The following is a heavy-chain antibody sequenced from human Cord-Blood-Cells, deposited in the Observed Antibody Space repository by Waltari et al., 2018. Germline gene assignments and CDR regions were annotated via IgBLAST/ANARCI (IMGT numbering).Heavy chain of an antibody. CDR3: ARRARYDFWSGYYGEYYFDY. V-gene: IGHV4-39*01. J-gene: IGHJ4*02. D-gene: IGHD3-3*01. CDR2: IYYSGST. Sequence: QLQLQESGPGLVKPSETLSLTCTVSGGSISSSSYYWGWIRQPPGKGLEWIGSIYYSGSTYYNPSLKSRVTISVDTSKNQFSLKLSSVTAADTAVYYCARRARYDFWSGYYGEYYFDYWGQGTLVTVSS. CDR1: GGSISSSSYY.